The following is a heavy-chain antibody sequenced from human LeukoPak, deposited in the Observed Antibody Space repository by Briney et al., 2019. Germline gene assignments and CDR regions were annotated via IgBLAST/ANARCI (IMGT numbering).Heavy chain of an antibody. CDR2: INPNSGGT. V-gene: IGHV1-2*02. CDR3: ATTTPAPKSLQWLVQGDDAFDI. CDR1: GYTFTGYY. D-gene: IGHD6-19*01. J-gene: IGHJ3*02. Sequence: GASVKVSCKASGYTFTGYYMHWVRRAPGQGLEWMGWINPNSGGTNYAQKFQGRVTMTRDTSISTAYMELSRLRSDDTAVYYCATTTPAPKSLQWLVQGDDAFDIWGQGTMVTVSS.